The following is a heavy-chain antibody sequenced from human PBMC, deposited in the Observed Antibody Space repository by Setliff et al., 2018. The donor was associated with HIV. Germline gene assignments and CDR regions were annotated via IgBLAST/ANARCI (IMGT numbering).Heavy chain of an antibody. Sequence: ASVKVSCKASGYTFTSYDINWVRQATGQGLEWMGWMNPNSGNTGYAQKFQGRVTMTRNTSISTAYMELSSLRSDDTAVYYCARDGLRGIAARHYYYYYMDVWGKGTTVTVSS. CDR1: GYTFTSYD. V-gene: IGHV1-8*02. D-gene: IGHD6-6*01. J-gene: IGHJ6*03. CDR2: MNPNSGNT. CDR3: ARDGLRGIAARHYYYYYMDV.